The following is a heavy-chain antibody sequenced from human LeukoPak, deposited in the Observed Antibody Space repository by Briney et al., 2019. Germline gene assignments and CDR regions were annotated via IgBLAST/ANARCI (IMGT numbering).Heavy chain of an antibody. CDR3: ARTYYDILTGYRSDWFDP. J-gene: IGHJ5*02. CDR1: GGTFSSYA. D-gene: IGHD3-9*01. CDR2: IIPIFGTA. V-gene: IGHV1-69*01. Sequence: GSSVKVSCKASGGTFSSYAISWVRQAPEQGLEWMGGIIPIFGTANYAQKFQGRVTITADESTSTAYMELSSLRSEDTAVYYCARTYYDILTGYRSDWFDPWGQGTLVTVSS.